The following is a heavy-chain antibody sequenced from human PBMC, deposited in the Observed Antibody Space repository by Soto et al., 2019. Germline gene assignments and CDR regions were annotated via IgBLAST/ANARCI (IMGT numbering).Heavy chain of an antibody. CDR3: AIAPKESESSGYFYYFTS. CDR2: INPSGGST. CDR1: GYTFTSYY. Sequence: ASVKVSCKASGYTFTSYYMHWVRQAPGQGVEWMGIINPSGGSTSYAQKFQGRVTMTTDTTTSTAYMELSSLRSEDTAVYYCAIAPKESESSGYFYYFTSGAQGTRAT. V-gene: IGHV1-46*03. D-gene: IGHD3-22*01. J-gene: IGHJ4*02.